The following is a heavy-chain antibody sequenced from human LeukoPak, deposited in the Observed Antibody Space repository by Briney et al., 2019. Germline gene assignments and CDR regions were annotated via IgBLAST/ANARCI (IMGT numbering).Heavy chain of an antibody. J-gene: IGHJ4*02. CDR3: ASRTAMVSRLDY. V-gene: IGHV4-59*05. CDR1: GGSITSYY. Sequence: SETLSLTCTVAGGSITSYYWSWIRPPPGKGLEWIGSIYYSGSTYYNPSLKSRVTISVDTSKNQFSLKLSSVTAADTAVYYCASRTAMVSRLDYWGQGTLVTVSS. CDR2: IYYSGST. D-gene: IGHD5-18*01.